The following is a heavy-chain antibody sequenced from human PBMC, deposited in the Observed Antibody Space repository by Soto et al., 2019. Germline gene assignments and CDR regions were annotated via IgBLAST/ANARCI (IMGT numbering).Heavy chain of an antibody. D-gene: IGHD3-22*01. V-gene: IGHV3-30*18. Sequence: QVQLVESGGGVVQPGRSLRLSCAASGFTFSSYGMHWVRQAPGKGLEWVAVISYDGSNKYYADSVKGRFTISRDNSKNTLYLQMNSLRAEYTAVYYCAKSGRGGVVFITDYFDYWGQGTLVTVSS. CDR1: GFTFSSYG. CDR3: AKSGRGGVVFITDYFDY. J-gene: IGHJ4*02. CDR2: ISYDGSNK.